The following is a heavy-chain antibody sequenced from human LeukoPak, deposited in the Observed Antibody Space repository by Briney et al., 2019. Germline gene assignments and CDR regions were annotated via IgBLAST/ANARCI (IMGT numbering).Heavy chain of an antibody. Sequence: GASVKVSCKASGYTFTSYGISWVRQAPGQGLEWMGWISAYNGNTNYEQKLQGRVTMTTDTSTSTAYMELRSLRSDDTAVYYCARTDSRSGVHWFDPWGQGTLVTVSS. J-gene: IGHJ5*02. CDR3: ARTDSRSGVHWFDP. CDR1: GYTFTSYG. D-gene: IGHD4-11*01. CDR2: ISAYNGNT. V-gene: IGHV1-18*01.